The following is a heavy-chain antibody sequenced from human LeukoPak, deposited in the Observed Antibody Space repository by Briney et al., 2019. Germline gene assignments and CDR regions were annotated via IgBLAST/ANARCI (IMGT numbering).Heavy chain of an antibody. Sequence: PGGSLRLSCAASGFTFSSYAMSGVRQAPGKGLEWVSTISGSDDSTYYADSVKGRFTISRDNSKNTVYLHMNSLRAEDTAVYFCAKLRSGGPAAGNYWGQGTLVTVSS. CDR2: ISGSDDST. J-gene: IGHJ4*02. CDR3: AKLRSGGPAAGNY. V-gene: IGHV3-23*01. CDR1: GFTFSSYA. D-gene: IGHD6-13*01.